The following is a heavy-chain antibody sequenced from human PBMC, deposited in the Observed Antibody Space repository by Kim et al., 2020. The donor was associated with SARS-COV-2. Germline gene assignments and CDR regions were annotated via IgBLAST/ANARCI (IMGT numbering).Heavy chain of an antibody. J-gene: IGHJ3*01. V-gene: IGHV1-18*01. Sequence: ASVKVSCKASGYTFTTYFLHWVRQAPGQGLEWMGMINPYDFHARYAQKFQGRVTMTTDTSTSTCYMELSSLISDDTASYYCARPSCGASICSAYYVWG. D-gene: IGHD2-2*01. CDR2: INPYDFHA. CDR3: ARPSCGASICSAYYV. CDR1: GYTFTTYF.